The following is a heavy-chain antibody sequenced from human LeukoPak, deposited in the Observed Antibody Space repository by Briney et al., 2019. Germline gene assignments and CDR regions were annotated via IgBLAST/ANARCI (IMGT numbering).Heavy chain of an antibody. CDR1: GYTFTSHW. Sequence: GESLKISCRGSGYTFTSHWIAWVRQMPGKGLEWMGIIYPGDSDTRYSPSFQGQVTISADKSISTAYLQWSSLKASDTAMYYCARTLRSFFDYWGQGTLVTVSS. CDR2: IYPGDSDT. CDR3: ARTLRSFFDY. V-gene: IGHV5-51*01. D-gene: IGHD3-10*01. J-gene: IGHJ4*02.